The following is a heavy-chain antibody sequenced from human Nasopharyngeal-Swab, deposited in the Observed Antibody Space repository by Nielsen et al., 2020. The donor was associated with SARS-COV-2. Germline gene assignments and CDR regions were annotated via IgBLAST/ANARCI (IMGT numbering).Heavy chain of an antibody. D-gene: IGHD1-26*01. Sequence: SETLSLTCTVSGGSISSSNYYWGWIRQPPGKGLEWIGSIYYSGSTYYNPSLKSRVTISVDTSKNQFSLKLSSVAAADTAVYYCARQLVGATVYDYWGQGTLVTVSS. V-gene: IGHV4-39*01. CDR3: ARQLVGATVYDY. CDR1: GGSISSSNYY. J-gene: IGHJ4*02. CDR2: IYYSGST.